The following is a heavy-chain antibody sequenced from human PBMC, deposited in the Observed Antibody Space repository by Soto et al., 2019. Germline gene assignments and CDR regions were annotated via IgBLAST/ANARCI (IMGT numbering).Heavy chain of an antibody. CDR1: GFTFSSYA. J-gene: IGHJ4*02. CDR3: AKGLGSVSYYKSEYFDY. V-gene: IGHV3-23*01. D-gene: IGHD3-10*01. Sequence: EVQLLESGGGLVQPGGSLRLSCAASGFTFSSYAMSWVRQAPGKGLEWVSAISGSGGSTYYADSVKGRFTISRDNSKNTLYLQMNSLRAEDTAVYYCAKGLGSVSYYKSEYFDYWGKGTLVTVSS. CDR2: ISGSGGST.